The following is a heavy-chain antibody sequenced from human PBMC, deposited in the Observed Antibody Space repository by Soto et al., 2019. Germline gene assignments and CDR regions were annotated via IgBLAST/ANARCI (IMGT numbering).Heavy chain of an antibody. D-gene: IGHD6-13*01. CDR1: GFIFTNFW. CDR2: IDTSGSST. Sequence: GGSLRLSCEASGFIFTNFWMHWVRQVPGKGLVWVSRIDTSGSSTSYADSVKGRFTISRDNAKNTVSLQMNSLRAEDSGVYYCAKDSWYFDLWSQGSLVTVSS. CDR3: AKDSWYFDL. J-gene: IGHJ4*02. V-gene: IGHV3-74*01.